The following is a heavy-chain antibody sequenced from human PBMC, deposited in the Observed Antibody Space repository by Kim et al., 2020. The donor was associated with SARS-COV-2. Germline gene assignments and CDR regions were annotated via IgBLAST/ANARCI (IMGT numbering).Heavy chain of an antibody. V-gene: IGHV1-46*04. CDR3: ARDGGSGCSDY. Sequence: ASVKVSCKASGYTFTTYYIHWVRQAPGQGLEWMGIINPSGGRTSYAQKLQGRVTMTRDTSTSTVYMELSSLRSEDTAVYYCARDGGSGCSDYWGQGTLVTVSS. CDR2: INPSGGRT. J-gene: IGHJ4*02. D-gene: IGHD3-10*01. CDR1: GYTFTTYY.